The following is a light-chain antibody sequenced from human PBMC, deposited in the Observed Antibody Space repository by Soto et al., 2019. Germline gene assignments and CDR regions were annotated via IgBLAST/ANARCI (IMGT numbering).Light chain of an antibody. CDR3: SSYTSTNTVV. J-gene: IGLJ2*01. Sequence: ALTQPASVSGSPGQSITISCTGTSSDVGGYNYVSWYQQHAGKAPKLMIYDVTNRPSGVSNRFSGSKSGNTASLTISGLQAEDEADYYCSSYTSTNTVVFGGGTKLTVL. V-gene: IGLV2-14*01. CDR1: SSDVGGYNY. CDR2: DVT.